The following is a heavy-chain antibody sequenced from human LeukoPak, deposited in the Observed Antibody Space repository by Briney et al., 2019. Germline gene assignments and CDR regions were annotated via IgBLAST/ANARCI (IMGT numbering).Heavy chain of an antibody. Sequence: PGRSLRLSCAASGFSFSSYAMHWVRQAAGRGLEWVAITTSDESNKHYADSVKGRFTISRDNSKNTLYLQMNSLRAEDTAVYYCARESGALRGYSFGLWGQGTLVTVSS. D-gene: IGHD5-18*01. CDR2: TTSDESNK. CDR1: GFSFSSYA. CDR3: ARESGALRGYSFGL. V-gene: IGHV3-30-3*01. J-gene: IGHJ4*02.